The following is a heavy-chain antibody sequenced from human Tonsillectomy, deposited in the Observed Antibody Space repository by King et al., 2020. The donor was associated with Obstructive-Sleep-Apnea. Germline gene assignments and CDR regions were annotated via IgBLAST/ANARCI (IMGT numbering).Heavy chain of an antibody. CDR3: ARHYYGSGSYYGDAFDI. D-gene: IGHD3-10*01. CDR2: VYPTDSYT. CDR1: GYSFTSYW. Sequence: QLVQSGAEVKKPGESLRISCKGSGYSFTSYWISWVRQRPGKGLGWRGRVYPTDSYTNYSPSSQGHFTIAAAKSISTAYLQWSRLKASDTAMYYCARHYYGSGSYYGDAFDIWGQGTMVTVSS. V-gene: IGHV5-10-1*01. J-gene: IGHJ3*02.